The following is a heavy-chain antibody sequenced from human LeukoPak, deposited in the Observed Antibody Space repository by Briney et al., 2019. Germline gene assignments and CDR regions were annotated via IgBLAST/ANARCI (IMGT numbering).Heavy chain of an antibody. Sequence: SETLSLTCAVYGGSFSGYYWSWIRQPSGKGLEWIGEINHSGSTNYNPSLKSRVTISVDTSKNQFSLKLSSVTAADTAVYYCARLRNWGQGTLVTVSS. CDR2: INHSGST. CDR3: ARLRN. V-gene: IGHV4-34*01. J-gene: IGHJ4*02. CDR1: GGSFSGYY.